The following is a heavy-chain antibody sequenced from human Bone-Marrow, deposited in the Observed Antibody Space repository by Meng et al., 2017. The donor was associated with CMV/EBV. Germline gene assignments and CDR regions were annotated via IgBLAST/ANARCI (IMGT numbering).Heavy chain of an antibody. V-gene: IGHV4-34*01. D-gene: IGHD1-26*01. CDR2: INHSGGT. Sequence: SETLSLTCTVSGGSISSYYWSWIRQAPGKGLEWIGEINHSGGTNYNPSLKSRVTITVDKSKNQFPLRLTSVTAADTAVYYCASESATYLGGRIYYHGMDVWGQGTTVTVSS. CDR1: GGSISSYY. J-gene: IGHJ6*02. CDR3: ASESATYLGGRIYYHGMDV.